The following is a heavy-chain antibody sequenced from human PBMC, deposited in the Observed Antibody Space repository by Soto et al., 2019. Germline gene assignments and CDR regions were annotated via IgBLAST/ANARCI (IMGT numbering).Heavy chain of an antibody. D-gene: IGHD3-10*01. Sequence: GVLRLSCRASGFTFDDYSMSWVRQAPGKGLEWVGFIRSKAYGGTTEYAASVKGRFTISRDDSKSFAYLQMNSLKTEDTAVYVCARDGDYFVSGAYGYLDYWGLGTLVTVLS. CDR3: ARDGDYFVSGAYGYLDY. V-gene: IGHV3-49*04. CDR2: IRSKAYGGTT. J-gene: IGHJ4*02. CDR1: GFTFDDYS.